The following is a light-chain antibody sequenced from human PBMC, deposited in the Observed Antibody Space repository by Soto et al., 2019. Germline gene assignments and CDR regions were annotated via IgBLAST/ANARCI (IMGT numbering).Light chain of an antibody. CDR3: QQYNNWPPVAT. Sequence: DIVMTQSPATLSVSPGERATLSCRASLTVSNNLAWYQQKPGQAPRLLIYYASTRATGIPDRFSGSVSVKDFTLTISSVQSEDVAVYYCQQYNNWPPVATFGPGTRVDIK. CDR1: LTVSNN. CDR2: YAS. J-gene: IGKJ3*01. V-gene: IGKV3-15*01.